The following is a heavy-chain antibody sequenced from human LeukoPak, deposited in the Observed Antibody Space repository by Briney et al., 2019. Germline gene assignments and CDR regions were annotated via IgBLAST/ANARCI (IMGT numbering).Heavy chain of an antibody. V-gene: IGHV3-21*01. CDR2: ISSSSSYI. CDR1: GFTFSSYS. CDR3: AREGTSAPSSCFPGGYCDYYGMDV. Sequence: AGGSLRLSCAASGFTFSSYSMNWVRQAPGKGLEWVSSISSSSSYIYYADSVKGRFTISRDNAENSLYLQMNSLRAEDTAVYYCAREGTSAPSSCFPGGYCDYYGMDVWGQGTTVTVSS. J-gene: IGHJ6*02. D-gene: IGHD2-2*01.